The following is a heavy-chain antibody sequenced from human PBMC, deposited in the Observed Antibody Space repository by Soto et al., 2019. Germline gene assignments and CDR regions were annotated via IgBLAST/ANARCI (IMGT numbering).Heavy chain of an antibody. CDR1: GFTFSSYS. V-gene: IGHV3-21*01. D-gene: IGHD2-15*01. CDR3: ARDRIMAEGYWDP. CDR2: ISSSSSYI. Sequence: PGGSLRLSGAASGFTFSSYSMNWVRQAAWKGLEWVSSISSSSSYIYYADSVKGRFTISRDNAKNSLYLQMNSLRAEDTAVYYCARDRIMAEGYWDPLGQGTLLTVSS. J-gene: IGHJ5*02.